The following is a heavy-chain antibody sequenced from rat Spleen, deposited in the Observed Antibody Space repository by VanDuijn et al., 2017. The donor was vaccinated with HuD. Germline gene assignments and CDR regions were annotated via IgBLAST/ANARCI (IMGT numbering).Heavy chain of an antibody. CDR3: TGQLA. Sequence: EVQLVESGGGLVQPGRSLKLSCATSGFTFSDYYMAWVRQAPTKGLEWVASISYDGGTTYYGDSVQGRFTISRDNAKSSLYLQMDSLRSEDTATYYCTGQLAWGQGASVTVSS. CDR1: GFTFSDYY. D-gene: IGHD1-2*01. J-gene: IGHJ4*01. CDR2: ISYDGGTT. V-gene: IGHV5-20*01.